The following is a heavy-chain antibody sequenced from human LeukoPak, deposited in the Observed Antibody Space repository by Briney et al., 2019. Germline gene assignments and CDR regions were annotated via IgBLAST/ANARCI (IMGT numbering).Heavy chain of an antibody. CDR3: AKSRSMVRGVISG. V-gene: IGHV3-9*01. Sequence: GGSLRLSCAASGFTFDDYAMHWVRQAPGKGLEWVSGISWNSGSIGYADSVKGRFTISRDNAKNSLYLQMNSLRAEDTALYYCAKSRSMVRGVISGWGQGTLVTVSS. CDR2: ISWNSGSI. CDR1: GFTFDDYA. J-gene: IGHJ4*02. D-gene: IGHD3-10*01.